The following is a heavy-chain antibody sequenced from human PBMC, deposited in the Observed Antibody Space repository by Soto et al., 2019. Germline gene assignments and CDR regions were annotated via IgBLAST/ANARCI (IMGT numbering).Heavy chain of an antibody. V-gene: IGHV3-9*01. CDR1: GFTFESYA. J-gene: IGHJ4*02. CDR3: VKDIHEQWLVSHFEY. Sequence: EVQLVESGGGSVQPGRSLRLSCVPSGFTFESYAMHWVRQVPGKGLEWVSGISWNRGSIGYEDSVKGRFTISRDNAQKSLYLEMNSLRVEDTAFYYCVKDIHEQWLVSHFEYWGQGALVTVSS. CDR2: ISWNRGSI. D-gene: IGHD6-19*01.